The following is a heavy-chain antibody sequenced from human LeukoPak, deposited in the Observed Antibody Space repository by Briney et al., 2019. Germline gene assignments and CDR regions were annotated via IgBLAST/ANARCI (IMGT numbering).Heavy chain of an antibody. CDR1: GGTFSSYA. D-gene: IGHD6-13*01. V-gene: IGHV1-69*05. J-gene: IGHJ6*02. CDR2: IIPIFGTA. Sequence: ASVKVSCKASGGTFSSYAISWVRQAPGQGLEWMGGIIPIFGTANYAQKLQGRVTMTTDTSTSTAYMELRSLRSDDTAVYYCARLIAAAGPNRNYYGMDVWGQGTTVTVSS. CDR3: ARLIAAAGPNRNYYGMDV.